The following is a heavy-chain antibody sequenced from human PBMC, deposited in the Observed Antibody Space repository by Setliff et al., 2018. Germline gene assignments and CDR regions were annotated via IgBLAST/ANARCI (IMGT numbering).Heavy chain of an antibody. V-gene: IGHV4-31*03. D-gene: IGHD3-22*01. J-gene: IGHJ4*02. Sequence: NPSETLSLTCTVSGGSISSGGYYWSWIRQHPGKGLEWIGYIYYSGSTYYNPSLKSRVTISVDTSKNQFSLKLSSVTAADTAVYYCARVGWYYDSSGFDYWGQGTLVTAPQ. CDR3: ARVGWYYDSSGFDY. CDR2: IYYSGST. CDR1: GGSISSGGYY.